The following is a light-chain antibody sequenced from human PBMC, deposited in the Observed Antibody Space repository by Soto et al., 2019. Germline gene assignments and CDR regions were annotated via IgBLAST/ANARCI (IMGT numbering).Light chain of an antibody. V-gene: IGKV3-20*01. CDR1: QSVSSSY. Sequence: EIVLTQSPGTPSLSPGERATLSCRASQSVSSSYLAWYQQKPGQAPRLLIYGASSRATGIPDRFSGSGSGTDFTLTISRLEPEDFAVYFCQQYGSSPRTFGPGTKVDLK. CDR3: QQYGSSPRT. CDR2: GAS. J-gene: IGKJ3*01.